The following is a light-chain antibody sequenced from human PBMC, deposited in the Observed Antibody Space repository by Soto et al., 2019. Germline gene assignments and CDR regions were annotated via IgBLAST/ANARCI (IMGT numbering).Light chain of an antibody. CDR1: SSNIGSNT. V-gene: IGLV1-44*01. Sequence: QAVVTQPPSASGTPGQRVTLSCSGSSSNIGSNTVNWYHQLPGTAPKLLIYSNDQRPSGVPDRFSGSKSGTSASLAISGLQSEDEADYYCAAWDDSLNGVVFGGGTKVTVL. CDR2: SND. J-gene: IGLJ2*01. CDR3: AAWDDSLNGVV.